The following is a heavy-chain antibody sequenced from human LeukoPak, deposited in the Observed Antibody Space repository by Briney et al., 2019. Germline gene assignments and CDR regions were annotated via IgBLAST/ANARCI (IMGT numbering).Heavy chain of an antibody. V-gene: IGHV3-20*01. Sequence: GGSLRLSCAASGFTFSSYEMHWVRQAPGKGLEWVSGINWNGGSTGYADSVKGRFTISRDNAKNSLYLQMNSLRAEDTALYHCARGNYYDSSGYYQWWGQGTLVTVSS. CDR2: INWNGGST. J-gene: IGHJ4*02. CDR3: ARGNYYDSSGYYQW. D-gene: IGHD3-22*01. CDR1: GFTFSSYE.